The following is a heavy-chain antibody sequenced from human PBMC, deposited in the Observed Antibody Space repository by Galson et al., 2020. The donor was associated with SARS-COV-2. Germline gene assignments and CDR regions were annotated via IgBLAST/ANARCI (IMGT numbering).Heavy chain of an antibody. D-gene: IGHD3-10*01. CDR3: ARDASGSYSHCGYLTV. V-gene: IGHV3-20*04. Sequence: GRSLRPACPVAGITFHDVDMSWVRQAPGRGLEWVAAINGNGETTAYADSVKGRFTISRDHAKNSVYSQMNSLRPEDTACYYCARDASGSYSHCGYLTVWSPGTMVTVS. J-gene: IGHJ2*01. CDR1: GITFHDVD. CDR2: INGNGETT.